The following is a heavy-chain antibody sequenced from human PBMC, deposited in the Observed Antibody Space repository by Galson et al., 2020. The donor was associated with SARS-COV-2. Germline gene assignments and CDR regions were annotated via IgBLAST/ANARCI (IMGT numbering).Heavy chain of an antibody. CDR3: ARDRALITIFGVVGDFDF. V-gene: IGHV3-21*01. Sequence: GGSLRLSCADSGFTFGNYALSWVRQAPGKGLEWVASISRSSGDIYYADSVKGRFTVSRDNANNSLYLQMNSLGAGDTAVYFCARDRALITIFGVVGDFDFWGQGTRVTVSS. CDR1: GFTFGNYA. J-gene: IGHJ4*02. D-gene: IGHD3-3*01. CDR2: ISRSSGDI.